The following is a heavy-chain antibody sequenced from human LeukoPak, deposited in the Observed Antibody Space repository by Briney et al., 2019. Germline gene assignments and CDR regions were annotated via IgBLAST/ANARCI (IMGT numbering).Heavy chain of an antibody. CDR3: ARSGSTWYNWFDP. D-gene: IGHD6-13*01. Sequence: SETLSLTCIVSGDSVSSGCYYWSWIRQPPGKGLEWIGYIYYTESTNYNPSLKSRVTISVDTSKNQFSLKLSSVTAADTAVYYCARSGSTWYNWFDPWGQGTLVTVSS. CDR2: IYYTEST. J-gene: IGHJ5*02. CDR1: GDSVSSGCYY. V-gene: IGHV4-61*01.